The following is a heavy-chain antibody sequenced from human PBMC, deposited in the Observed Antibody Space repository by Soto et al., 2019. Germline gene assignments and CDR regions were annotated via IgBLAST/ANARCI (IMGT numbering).Heavy chain of an antibody. CDR2: IYHSGST. D-gene: IGHD5-12*01. V-gene: IGHV4-4*02. CDR1: GGSISSSNW. CDR3: ARVTPERATKYFDY. J-gene: IGHJ4*02. Sequence: PSETLSLTCAVSGGSISSSNWWSWVRQPPGKGLEWIGEIYHSGSTNYNPSLKSRVTISVDKSKNQFSLKLISVTAADTAVYYCARVTPERATKYFDYWGQGTLVTVSS.